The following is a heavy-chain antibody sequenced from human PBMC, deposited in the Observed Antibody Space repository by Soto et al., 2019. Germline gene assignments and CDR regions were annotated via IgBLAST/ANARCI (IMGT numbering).Heavy chain of an antibody. Sequence: QVQLVQSGAEVKKPGASVKVSCKASGYTFTSYAIHWVRQAPGQWLEWLGWISPGTGNTKYAQKFQDRLTITRDTSANTSYIELSSLRPEDTAVYYCAGFVGSTPFDYWGQGSLVTVAA. CDR2: ISPGTGNT. J-gene: IGHJ4*02. CDR3: AGFVGSTPFDY. V-gene: IGHV1-3*01. D-gene: IGHD4-4*01. CDR1: GYTFTSYA.